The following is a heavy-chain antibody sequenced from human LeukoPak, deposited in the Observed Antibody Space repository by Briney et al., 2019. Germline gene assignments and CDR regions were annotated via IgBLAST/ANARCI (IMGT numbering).Heavy chain of an antibody. V-gene: IGHV1-2*02. D-gene: IGHD3-10*01. Sequence: ASVKVSCKASGYTFTGYYMHWVRQAPGQGLEWMGWINPNSGGTNYAQKFQGRVTMTRDTSISTAYMELSRLRSDDTAVYYCARSRSVAYGSGSYYSSDAFDIWGQGTMVTVSS. CDR3: ARSRSVAYGSGSYYSSDAFDI. CDR1: GYTFTGYY. CDR2: INPNSGGT. J-gene: IGHJ3*02.